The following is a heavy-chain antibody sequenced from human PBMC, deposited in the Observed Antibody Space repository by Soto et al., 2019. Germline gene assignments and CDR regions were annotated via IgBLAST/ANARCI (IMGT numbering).Heavy chain of an antibody. V-gene: IGHV1-3*01. CDR3: ARDRGYGYGYN. Sequence: ASVKVSCKASGYTFISYAMNWVRQAPGQRLEWMGWINAGNGNTKYSQKFQGRVTITRDTSASTGYMELSSLRSEDTAVYYCARDRGYGYGYNGGKGPLVTVPS. CDR1: GYTFISYA. CDR2: INAGNGNT. J-gene: IGHJ4*02. D-gene: IGHD5-18*01.